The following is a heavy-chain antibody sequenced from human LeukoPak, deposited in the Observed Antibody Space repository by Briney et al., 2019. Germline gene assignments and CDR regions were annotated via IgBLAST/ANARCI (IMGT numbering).Heavy chain of an antibody. Sequence: GASVKVSCKASGYTFTSYGIRWVRQAPGQGLEWMGWISAYNGNTNYAQKLQGRVNMTTDPSTSTAYMELRSLSSDDTAVYYCARVGGYSPKHDAFDIWGQGTMVTVSS. CDR1: GYTFTSYG. CDR3: ARVGGYSPKHDAFDI. J-gene: IGHJ3*02. V-gene: IGHV1-18*01. D-gene: IGHD2-21*01. CDR2: ISAYNGNT.